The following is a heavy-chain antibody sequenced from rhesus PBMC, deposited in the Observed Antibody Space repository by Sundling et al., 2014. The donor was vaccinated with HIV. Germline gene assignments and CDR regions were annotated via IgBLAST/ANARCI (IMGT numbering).Heavy chain of an antibody. CDR1: GVSISSYW. CDR2: IDAYSGST. J-gene: IGHJ4*01. Sequence: QVQLQESGPGLVKPSETLSLTCSVSGVSISSYWWSWIRQPPGKGLEWIGEIDAYSGSTNYNPSLKSRVTLSRDTPKNQFSLKLTSVTAADTAVYYCARTGPWTGFYXFDYWGQGVLVTVSS. V-gene: IGHV4-80*01. CDR3: ARTGPWTGFYXFDY. D-gene: IGHD3-3*01.